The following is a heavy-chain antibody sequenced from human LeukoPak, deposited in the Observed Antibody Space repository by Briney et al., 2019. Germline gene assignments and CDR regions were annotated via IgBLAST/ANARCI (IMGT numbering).Heavy chain of an antibody. D-gene: IGHD6-19*01. CDR3: AKIAVAGDNFDY. CDR1: GFTFDDYA. CDR2: ISWNSGSI. V-gene: IGHV3-9*01. J-gene: IGHJ4*02. Sequence: PGRSLRLSCAASGFTFDDYAMPWVRQAPGKGLEWVSGISWNSGSIGYADSVKGRFTISRDNAKNSLYLQMNSLRAEDTALYYCAKIAVAGDNFDYWGQGTLVTVSS.